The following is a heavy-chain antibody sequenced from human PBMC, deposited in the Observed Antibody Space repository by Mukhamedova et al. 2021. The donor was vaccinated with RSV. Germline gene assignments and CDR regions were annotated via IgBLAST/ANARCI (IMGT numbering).Heavy chain of an antibody. CDR2: IRSKANSYAT. V-gene: IGHV3-73*01. CDR3: TRRDYGGNSRGWFYFDY. Sequence: GKGLEWVGRIRSKANSYATAYAASVKGRFTISRDDSKNTAYLQMNSLKTEDTAVYYCTRRDYGGNSRGWFYFDYWGQGTLVTVSS. D-gene: IGHD4-23*01. J-gene: IGHJ4*02.